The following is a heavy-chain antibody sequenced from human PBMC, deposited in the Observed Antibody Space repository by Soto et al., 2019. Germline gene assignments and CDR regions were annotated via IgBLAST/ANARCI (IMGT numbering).Heavy chain of an antibody. CDR2: IGRGGDT. D-gene: IGHD6-6*01. V-gene: IGHV3-13*01. CDR1: GLTFSSSD. J-gene: IGHJ2*01. Sequence: EVQLVESGGGLVQPGGSLRLSCEASGLTFSSSDMHWVRQATGKGLXXXXAIGRGGDTYYLDSVKGRFTISRENAKNSLYXXXXXLRAGDTAVYFCAREVDDSRSSGWYFDVWGRGTLVTVSS. CDR3: AREVDDSRSSGWYFDV.